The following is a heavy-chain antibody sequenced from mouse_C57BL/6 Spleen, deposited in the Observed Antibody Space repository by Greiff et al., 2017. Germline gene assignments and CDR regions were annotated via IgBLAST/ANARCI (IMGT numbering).Heavy chain of an antibody. D-gene: IGHD1-1*01. J-gene: IGHJ1*03. CDR1: GYAFTNYL. Sequence: VKLQESGAELVRPGTSVKVSCKASGYAFTNYLIEWVKQRPGQGLEWIGVINPGSGGTNYNEKFKGKATLTADKSSSTSYMQLSSLTSEDSAVYFCARRSYYGSSTHWYFDVWGTGTTVTVSS. V-gene: IGHV1-54*01. CDR3: ARRSYYGSSTHWYFDV. CDR2: INPGSGGT.